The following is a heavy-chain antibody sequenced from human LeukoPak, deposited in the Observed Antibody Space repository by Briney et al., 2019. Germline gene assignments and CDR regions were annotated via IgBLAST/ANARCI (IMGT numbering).Heavy chain of an antibody. CDR2: IKQHASEK. J-gene: IGHJ5*02. CDR3: TRGGSSYYAGWSDP. CDR1: GFSFSSFW. V-gene: IGHV3-7*03. Sequence: GGSLRLSCVASGFSFSSFWMTWVRQAPGKGLGWVASIKQHASEKHYVDSVKGRFTISRDDARNSVSLHMSSLRDDDTALYYCTRGGSSYYAGWSDPWGQGSLVTVSS. D-gene: IGHD3-10*01.